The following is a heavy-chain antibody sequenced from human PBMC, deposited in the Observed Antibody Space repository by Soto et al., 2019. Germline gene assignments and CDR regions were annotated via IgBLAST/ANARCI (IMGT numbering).Heavy chain of an antibody. CDR1: GGSISSSSYY. CDR2: IYYSGST. Sequence: SETLSLTCTVSGGSISSSSYYWGWIRQPPGKGLEWIGSIYYSGSTYYNPSLKSRVTISVDTSKNQFSLKLSSVTAADTAVYYCARLYSSSWYPRGWFDPWGQGTLVTVSS. D-gene: IGHD6-13*01. V-gene: IGHV4-39*01. CDR3: ARLYSSSWYPRGWFDP. J-gene: IGHJ5*02.